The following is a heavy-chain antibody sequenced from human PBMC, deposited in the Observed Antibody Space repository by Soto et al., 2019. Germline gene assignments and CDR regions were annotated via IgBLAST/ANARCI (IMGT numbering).Heavy chain of an antibody. CDR1: GYTFTSYG. D-gene: IGHD5-18*01. Sequence: ASVKVSCKASGYTFTSYGISWVRQAPGRGLEWMGWISAYNGNTNYAQKLQGRVTMTTDTSTSTAYMELRSLRSDDTAVYYCARVVVDTAMVIFDYWGQGTLVTVSS. CDR2: ISAYNGNT. J-gene: IGHJ4*02. V-gene: IGHV1-18*01. CDR3: ARVVVDTAMVIFDY.